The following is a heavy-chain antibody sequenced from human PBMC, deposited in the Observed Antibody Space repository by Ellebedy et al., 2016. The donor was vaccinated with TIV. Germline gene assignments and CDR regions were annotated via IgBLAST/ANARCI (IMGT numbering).Heavy chain of an antibody. Sequence: SETLSLTXAVSGGSISSSNWWSWVRQPPGKGLEWIGEIYHSGSTNYNPSLKSRVTISVDKSKNQFSLKLSSVTAADTAVYYCASSDYGDYDFDYWGQGTLVTVSS. CDR3: ASSDYGDYDFDY. D-gene: IGHD4-17*01. V-gene: IGHV4-4*02. J-gene: IGHJ4*02. CDR1: GGSISSSNW. CDR2: IYHSGST.